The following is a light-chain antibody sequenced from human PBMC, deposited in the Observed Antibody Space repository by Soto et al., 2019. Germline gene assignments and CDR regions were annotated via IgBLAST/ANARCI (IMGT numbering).Light chain of an antibody. CDR1: QSVSSN. CDR3: QQYRT. J-gene: IGKJ1*01. Sequence: DIVLTQSPVTLSVSPGERATLSCRASQSVSSNLAWYQQKPGQAPRLLIYGASTRANGVPARFSGGGSGTEFTLTISSLQSEDFALYYCQQYRTFGQGTKVEIK. V-gene: IGKV3-15*01. CDR2: GAS.